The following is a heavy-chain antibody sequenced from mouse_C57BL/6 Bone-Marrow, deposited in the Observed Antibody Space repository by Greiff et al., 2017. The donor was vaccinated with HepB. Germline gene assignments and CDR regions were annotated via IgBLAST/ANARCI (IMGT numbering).Heavy chain of an antibody. Sequence: EVKLQESGAELVRPGASVKLSCTASGFNIKDDYMHWVKQRPEQGLEWIGWIDPENGDTEYASKFQGKATITADTSSNTAYLQLSSLTSEDTAVYYCTTITTVVATPHWYFDVWGTGTTVTVSS. D-gene: IGHD1-1*01. V-gene: IGHV14-4*01. J-gene: IGHJ1*03. CDR1: GFNIKDDY. CDR2: IDPENGDT. CDR3: TTITTVVATPHWYFDV.